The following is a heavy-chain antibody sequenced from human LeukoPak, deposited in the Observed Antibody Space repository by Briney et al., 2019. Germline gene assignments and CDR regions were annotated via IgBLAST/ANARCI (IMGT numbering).Heavy chain of an antibody. CDR3: ARGLVAVPAAIRIGGFDY. D-gene: IGHD2-2*01. CDR2: IYYSGST. CDR1: GGSISSSSYY. V-gene: IGHV4-39*01. Sequence: SETLSLTCTVSGGSISSSSYYWGWIRQPPGKGLEWIGSIYYSGSTYYNPSLKSRVTISVDTSKNQFSLKLSSVTAADTAVYYCARGLVAVPAAIRIGGFDYWGQGTLVTVSS. J-gene: IGHJ4*02.